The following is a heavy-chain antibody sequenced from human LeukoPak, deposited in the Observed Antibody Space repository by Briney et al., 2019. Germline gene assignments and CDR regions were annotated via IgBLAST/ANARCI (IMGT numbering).Heavy chain of an antibody. CDR2: IYYSGST. CDR1: GGSISSYY. J-gene: IGHJ5*02. Sequence: SETLSLTCTVSGGSISSYYWSWIRQPPGKGLEWLGHIYYSGSTSYNPSLKSRITISVDPSKNQFSLRLSSVTAADTAAYYCAREASTYYYDSSGYYPNWFDPWGQGTLVTVSS. V-gene: IGHV4-59*13. CDR3: AREASTYYYDSSGYYPNWFDP. D-gene: IGHD3-22*01.